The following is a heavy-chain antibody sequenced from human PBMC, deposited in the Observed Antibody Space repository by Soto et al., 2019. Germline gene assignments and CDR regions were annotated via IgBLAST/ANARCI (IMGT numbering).Heavy chain of an antibody. CDR1: GDPLCGYA. CDR2: ITFRGAT. Sequence: QVLPHQWGSGLLRPSETLSLTCDVHGDPLCGYAWSWIRQPPGKGLGWSGEITFRGATNYHPSLKRRLAMAVDTAKSRISLNVSSVPAADTARYFGARKLEASIRHVEWLPNKGFDPGGPGTRVTGSS. D-gene: IGHD3-9*01. V-gene: IGHV4-34*01. CDR3: ARKLEASIRHVEWLPNKGFDP. J-gene: IGHJ5*02.